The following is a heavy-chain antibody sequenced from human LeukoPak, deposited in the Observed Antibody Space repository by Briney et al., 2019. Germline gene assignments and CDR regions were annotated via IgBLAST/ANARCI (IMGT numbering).Heavy chain of an antibody. CDR1: GFIFSGYY. Sequence: GGSLRLSCAASGFIFSGYYMTWIRQAPEKGLEWISYISSSGTTIYYADSVKGRFTISRDNAKNSLYLQMNSLRAEDTAVYYCARDRGYSDSGGYPVFDYWGQGTLVTVSS. CDR3: ARDRGYSDSGGYPVFDY. V-gene: IGHV3-11*04. CDR2: ISSSGTTI. J-gene: IGHJ4*02. D-gene: IGHD3-22*01.